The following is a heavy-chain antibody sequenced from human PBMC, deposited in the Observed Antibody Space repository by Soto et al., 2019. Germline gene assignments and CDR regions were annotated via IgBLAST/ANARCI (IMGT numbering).Heavy chain of an antibody. CDR2: IGGRANSI. V-gene: IGHV3-11*01. J-gene: IGHJ4*02. D-gene: IGHD6-19*01. CDR3: ARLGSGWSVDY. Sequence: QVQLVESGGGLVKPGGSLRLSCAASGFTFSGYYMSWIRQAPGKGLEWVSYIGGRANSIYYADSVKGRFTISRDNGKNSLVLQMNSLRVEDTAVYYCARLGSGWSVDYWGQGTLVTVSS. CDR1: GFTFSGYY.